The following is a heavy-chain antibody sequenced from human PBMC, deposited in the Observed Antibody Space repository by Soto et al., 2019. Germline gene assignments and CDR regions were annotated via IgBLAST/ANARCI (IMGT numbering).Heavy chain of an antibody. CDR1: GGSISSYY. V-gene: IGHV4-4*07. D-gene: IGHD2-2*01. Sequence: SETLSLTCTVSGGSISSYYWSWIRQPAGKGLEWIGRIYTSGSTNYNPSLKSRVTMSVDTSKNQFSLKLSSVTAADTAVYYCARENIVVVPAAMALYYYYGMDVWRQGTTVTVSS. J-gene: IGHJ6*02. CDR3: ARENIVVVPAAMALYYYYGMDV. CDR2: IYTSGST.